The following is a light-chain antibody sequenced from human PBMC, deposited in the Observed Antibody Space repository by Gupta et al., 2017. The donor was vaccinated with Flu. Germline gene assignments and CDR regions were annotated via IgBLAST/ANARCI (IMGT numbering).Light chain of an antibody. CDR1: SSHLGRNY. Sequence: VTISCSGSSSHLGRNYVYWYQQLPGTAPTLLIYRNTQRPSGVPDRFSGSTSGTSASLAISGLRSEDAAAYSCAAWDASLSGLVFGRGTQLT. V-gene: IGLV1-47*01. CDR2: RNT. CDR3: AAWDASLSGLV. J-gene: IGLJ3*02.